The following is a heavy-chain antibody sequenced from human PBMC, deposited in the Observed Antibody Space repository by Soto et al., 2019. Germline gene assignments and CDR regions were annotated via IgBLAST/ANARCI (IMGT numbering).Heavy chain of an antibody. J-gene: IGHJ4*02. Sequence: PSETLSLTWAVDGGSIRGYYWSWIRQPPGKGLEWIGEINHSGSTNYNPSLKSRVTISVDTSKNQFSLKLSSVTAADTAVYYCARGMGRWAYWGQGTLVTVSS. CDR1: GGSIRGYY. CDR3: ARGMGRWAY. CDR2: INHSGST. D-gene: IGHD3-10*01. V-gene: IGHV4-34*01.